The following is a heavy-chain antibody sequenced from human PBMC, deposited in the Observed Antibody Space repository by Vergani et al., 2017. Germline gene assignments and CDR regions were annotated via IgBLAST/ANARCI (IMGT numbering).Heavy chain of an antibody. Sequence: QVQLVQSGSEVRKPGASVKVSCQVSGYSLTELTIHWVRQAPGKGLEWMGGFDPEHGEVTFAHHIQGRVTMTEDRSTDTAYMELSSLRPEDTALYYCAIVTDDYDSSGYYVDYWGQGTLVTVSS. CDR3: AIVTDDYDSSGYYVDY. CDR2: FDPEHGEV. CDR1: GYSLTELT. V-gene: IGHV1-24*01. J-gene: IGHJ4*02. D-gene: IGHD3-22*01.